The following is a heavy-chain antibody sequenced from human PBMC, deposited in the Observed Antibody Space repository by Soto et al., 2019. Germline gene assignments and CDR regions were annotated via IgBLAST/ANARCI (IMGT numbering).Heavy chain of an antibody. J-gene: IGHJ4*02. CDR1: GGTFSSYA. V-gene: IGHV1-69*01. CDR3: ARTYYDSSGYYYGPHGY. D-gene: IGHD3-22*01. Sequence: QVQLVQSGVEVKKPGSSVKVSCKASGGTFSSYAISWVRQAPGQGLEWMGGIIPIFGTANYAQKFQGRVTITADESTSTAYMELSSLRSEDTAVYSCARTYYDSSGYYYGPHGYWGQGTLVTVSS. CDR2: IIPIFGTA.